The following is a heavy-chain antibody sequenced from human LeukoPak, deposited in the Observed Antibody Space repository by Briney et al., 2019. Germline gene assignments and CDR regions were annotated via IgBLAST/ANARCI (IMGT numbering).Heavy chain of an antibody. D-gene: IGHD6-19*01. CDR2: ISSSGSTI. V-gene: IGHV3-48*03. CDR1: GFTFSSYE. Sequence: QPGGSLRLSCAASGFTFSSYEMNWVRQAPGKGLEWVSYISSSGSTIYYADSVKGRFTISRDNAKNSLYLQMNSLRAEDTAVYYCAMQWLVQGIYYFDYWGQGTLVTVSS. CDR3: AMQWLVQGIYYFDY. J-gene: IGHJ4*02.